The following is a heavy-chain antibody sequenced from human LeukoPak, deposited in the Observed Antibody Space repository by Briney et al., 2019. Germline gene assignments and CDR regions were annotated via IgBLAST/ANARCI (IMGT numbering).Heavy chain of an antibody. J-gene: IGHJ4*02. CDR2: ITSDGSVT. CDR1: GFTSSTFW. CDR3: ASFACSSGTCYDYFDY. Sequence: PGGSLRLSCAASGFTSSTFWMHWVRQAPGKGLVWVSRITSDGSVTSYADSVKGRFTISRDNAKNTVYLQMNSLRAEDTAVYYCASFACSSGTCYDYFDYWGQGNLVTVSS. D-gene: IGHD2-15*01. V-gene: IGHV3-74*01.